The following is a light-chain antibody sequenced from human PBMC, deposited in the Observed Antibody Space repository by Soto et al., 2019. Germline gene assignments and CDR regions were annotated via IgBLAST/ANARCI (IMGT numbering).Light chain of an antibody. V-gene: IGKV3-20*01. J-gene: IGKJ1*01. CDR1: QSVSSSY. CDR2: GVS. Sequence: EIVLTHSPGTLFLSPGEKATLSCRASQSVSSSYLAWYQQKPGQAPRLLMYGVSSRATGISDRFSGSGSGTDFTLTISKLEPEDFAVYYCQQYGNSPRTFGQGTKVEIK. CDR3: QQYGNSPRT.